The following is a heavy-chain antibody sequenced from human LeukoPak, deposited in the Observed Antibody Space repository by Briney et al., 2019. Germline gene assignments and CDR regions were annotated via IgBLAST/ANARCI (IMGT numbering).Heavy chain of an antibody. CDR2: ISAYNGDT. Sequence: ASVQVSCKASGYTFTSYGFSWVRQAPGQGLEWMGWISAYNGDTHYAQKLQGRVTMTTDTSTSTAYMELRSLRSDDTAVYYCARDGHGHSKYFDYWGQGTLVTVSS. J-gene: IGHJ4*02. D-gene: IGHD3/OR15-3a*01. V-gene: IGHV1-18*01. CDR1: GYTFTSYG. CDR3: ARDGHGHSKYFDY.